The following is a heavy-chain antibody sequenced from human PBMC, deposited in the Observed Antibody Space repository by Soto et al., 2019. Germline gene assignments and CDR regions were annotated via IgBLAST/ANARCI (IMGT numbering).Heavy chain of an antibody. CDR2: MNPNSGNT. Sequence: ASVKVSCKASGYTFTSYDINWVRQATGQGLEWMGWMNPNSGNTGYAQKFQGRVTMTRDTSISTAYMELSSLRSEDTAVYYCERVFTMVRGAVGYWGQGTLVTVSS. CDR1: GYTFTSYD. D-gene: IGHD3-10*01. V-gene: IGHV1-8*01. J-gene: IGHJ4*02. CDR3: ERVFTMVRGAVGY.